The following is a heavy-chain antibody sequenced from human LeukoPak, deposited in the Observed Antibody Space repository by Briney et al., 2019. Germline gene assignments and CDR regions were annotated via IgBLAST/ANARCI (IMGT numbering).Heavy chain of an antibody. V-gene: IGHV1-69*13. Sequence: GASVKVSFKASGVTFSSYAISWVRQAPGQGLEWVGGIIPIFGTANYAQKFQGRATNTADESTSTAYMELSSLRSEDTAVSYCAREVAAAGYYFDYWGQGTLVTVSS. CDR1: GVTFSSYA. CDR2: IIPIFGTA. CDR3: AREVAAAGYYFDY. D-gene: IGHD6-13*01. J-gene: IGHJ4*02.